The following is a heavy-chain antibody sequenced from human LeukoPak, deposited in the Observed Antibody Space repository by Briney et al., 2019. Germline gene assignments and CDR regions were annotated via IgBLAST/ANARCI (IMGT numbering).Heavy chain of an antibody. CDR3: AREDDSWGPNNLDL. V-gene: IGHV3-48*02. CDR1: GGSISSSNW. Sequence: GTLSLTCAVSGGSISSSNWWSWVRQAPGKGLEWISYIDTSSSTMYYADSVMGRFTISRDNAKESLYLQMNSLRDEDTAVYYCAREDDSWGPNNLDLWGQGTMVTVSS. CDR2: IDTSSSTM. J-gene: IGHJ3*01. D-gene: IGHD7-27*01.